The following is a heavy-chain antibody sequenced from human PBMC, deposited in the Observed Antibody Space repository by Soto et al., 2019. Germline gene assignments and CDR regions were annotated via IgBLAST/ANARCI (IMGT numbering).Heavy chain of an antibody. Sequence: TSETLSLTCSVSGGSIIGNNYYWGWIRQPPGKRLEWIGNIYYTGTTYYNPSLESRVTMSVDTSGNHFSLNLTSVTASDTAVYHCARRRGGGVKSRLDFGGPGILVTVSS. CDR3: ARRRGGGVKSRLDF. J-gene: IGHJ4*02. CDR1: GGSIIGNNYY. V-gene: IGHV4-39*02. D-gene: IGHD3-16*01. CDR2: IYYTGTT.